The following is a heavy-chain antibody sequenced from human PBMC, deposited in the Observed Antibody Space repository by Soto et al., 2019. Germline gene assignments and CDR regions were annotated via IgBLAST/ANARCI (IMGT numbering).Heavy chain of an antibody. V-gene: IGHV3-64*01. CDR3: ARARWFGESHAFDI. Sequence: GGSLRLSCAASGFTFSSYAMHWVRQAPGKGLEYVSAISSNGGSTYYANSVKGRFTISRDNSKNTLYLQMGSLRAEDMAVYYCARARWFGESHAFDIWGQGTMVTVSS. CDR2: ISSNGGST. CDR1: GFTFSSYA. J-gene: IGHJ3*02. D-gene: IGHD3-10*01.